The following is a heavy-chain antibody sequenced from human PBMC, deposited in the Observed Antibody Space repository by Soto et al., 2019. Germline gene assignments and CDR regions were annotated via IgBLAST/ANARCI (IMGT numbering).Heavy chain of an antibody. CDR2: IIPIFGTA. CDR1: GGTFSSYA. CDR3: GIVGDTRYYFAY. D-gene: IGHD3-10*01. Sequence: QVELVQSGAEVKKPRSSLKGSCKASGGTFSSYAISWVRRAPGQLLEWMGWIIPIFGTANYAKTLQGRVTISGDEYKSADYMGLSSMRSEDKAVYYCGIVGDTRYYFAYWGQGTMITVSS. J-gene: IGHJ4*01. V-gene: IGHV1-69*01.